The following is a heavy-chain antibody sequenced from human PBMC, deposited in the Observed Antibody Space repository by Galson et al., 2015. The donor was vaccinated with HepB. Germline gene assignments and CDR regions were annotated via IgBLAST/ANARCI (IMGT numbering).Heavy chain of an antibody. CDR1: GGSISSHY. CDR2: IYHSGST. D-gene: IGHD5-12*01. J-gene: IGHJ3*02. V-gene: IGHV4-59*11. CDR3: ARLGRGYSGQDSEAFDI. Sequence: ETLSLTCTVSGGSISSHYWSWIRQPPGKGLEWVGCIYHSGSTNYNPSLKTRLTISLDASKKQLSLKVMSATAADTAVYYCARLGRGYSGQDSEAFDIWGQGAVVTVSS.